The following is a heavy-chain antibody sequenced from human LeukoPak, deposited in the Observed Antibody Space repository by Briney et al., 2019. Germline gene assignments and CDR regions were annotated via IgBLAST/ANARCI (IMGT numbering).Heavy chain of an antibody. V-gene: IGHV4-34*01. Sequence: SETLSLTCAVYGGPFSGYYWSWIRQPPGKGLEWIGEINHSGSTNYNPSLKSRVTISVDTSKNQFSLKLSSVTAADTAVYYCARGRVVRGVMAYWGQGTLVTVSS. CDR2: INHSGST. J-gene: IGHJ4*02. CDR1: GGPFSGYY. CDR3: ARGRVVRGVMAY. D-gene: IGHD3-10*01.